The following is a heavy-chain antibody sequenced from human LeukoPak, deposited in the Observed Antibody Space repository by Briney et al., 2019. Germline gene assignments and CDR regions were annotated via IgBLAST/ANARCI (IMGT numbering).Heavy chain of an antibody. CDR2: IIPILGIA. CDR3: ARGGRDYYFYGMDV. D-gene: IGHD2-15*01. V-gene: IGHV1-69*04. Sequence: SVKVSYTPFRDLNSSYAVIWVRQAPGQGLEWMGRIIPILGIANYAQKFQGRVTITADKSTSTVYMELSSLRSEDTAVYYCARGGRDYYFYGMDVWGQGTAVTVSS. CDR1: RDLNSSYA. J-gene: IGHJ6*02.